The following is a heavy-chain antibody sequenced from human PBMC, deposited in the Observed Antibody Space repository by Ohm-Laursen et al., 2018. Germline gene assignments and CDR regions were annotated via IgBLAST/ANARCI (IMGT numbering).Heavy chain of an antibody. CDR2: ISRNSGSL. D-gene: IGHD3-10*01. CDR1: GFTFDDYA. CDR3: AKDSSGGYYGMHV. J-gene: IGHJ6*02. V-gene: IGHV3-9*01. Sequence: SLRLSCAASGFTFDDYAMHWVRQAPGKGLEWVSGISRNSGSLGYADSVKGRFTISRDNAKNSLYLQMNSLRAEDTALYYCAKDSSGGYYGMHVWGQGTTVTVSS.